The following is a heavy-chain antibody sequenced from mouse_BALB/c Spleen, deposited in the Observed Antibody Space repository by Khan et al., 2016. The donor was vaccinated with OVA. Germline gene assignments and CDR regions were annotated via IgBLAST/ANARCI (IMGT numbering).Heavy chain of an antibody. CDR2: IYPGDGDT. CDR3: ASYRFDFFDY. CDR1: GYTFTTYW. V-gene: IGHV1-87*01. Sequence: VQLQESGAELVRPGASVKLSCKASGYTFTTYWMQWVKQRPGQALEWIGTIYPGDGDTRYAQRFKGKATLTADKSSSTAYMQLSSLTPEDSAVYYCASYRFDFFDYWGQGTTLTVSS. J-gene: IGHJ2*01. D-gene: IGHD2-14*01.